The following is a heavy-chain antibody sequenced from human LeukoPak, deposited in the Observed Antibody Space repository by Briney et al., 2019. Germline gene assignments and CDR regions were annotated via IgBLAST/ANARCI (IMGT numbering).Heavy chain of an antibody. J-gene: IGHJ4*02. Sequence: PSETLSLTCTVSGGSISSYYWSWIRQPPGKGLEWIGYIHTSGSTNYNPSLKSRVTISVDTSKNQFSLKLSSVTAADTAVYYCARLNYYDSSIDYWGQGTLVTVSS. D-gene: IGHD3-22*01. CDR3: ARLNYYDSSIDY. CDR2: IHTSGST. CDR1: GGSISSYY. V-gene: IGHV4-4*09.